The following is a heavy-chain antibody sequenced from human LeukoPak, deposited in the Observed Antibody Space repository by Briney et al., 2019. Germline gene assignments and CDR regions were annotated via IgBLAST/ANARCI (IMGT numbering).Heavy chain of an antibody. CDR1: GGSISSGGYY. CDR3: ARDYGDYAAFDI. D-gene: IGHD4-17*01. J-gene: IGHJ3*02. V-gene: IGHV4-31*03. Sequence: KASETLSLTCTVSGGSISSGGYYWSGIRQHPGKGLEWIGYIYYSGSTYYNPSLKSRVTISVDTSKNQFSLKLSSVTAADTAVYYCARDYGDYAAFDIWGQGTMVTVSS. CDR2: IYYSGST.